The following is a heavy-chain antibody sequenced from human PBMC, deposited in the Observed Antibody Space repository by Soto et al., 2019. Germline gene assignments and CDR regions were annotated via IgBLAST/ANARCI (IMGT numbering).Heavy chain of an antibody. CDR3: ARDDMVLRYFDNHAYYFDY. CDR1: GYTFTSYG. CDR2: ISAYNGNT. J-gene: IGHJ4*02. Sequence: ASVKVSCKASGYTFTSYGISWVRQAPGQGLEWMGWISAYNGNTNYAQKLQGRVTMTTDTSTSTAYMELRSLRSDDTAVYYCARDDMVLRYFDNHAYYFDYWGQGTLVTVSS. V-gene: IGHV1-18*01. D-gene: IGHD3-9*01.